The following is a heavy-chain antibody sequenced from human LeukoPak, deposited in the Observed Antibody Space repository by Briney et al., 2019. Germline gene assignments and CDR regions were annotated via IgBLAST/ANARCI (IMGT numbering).Heavy chain of an antibody. CDR2: IKQDGSEK. V-gene: IGHV3-7*01. CDR3: ARVGKRSGYYYYYFDY. J-gene: IGHJ4*02. Sequence: QPGGSLRLSCAASGFTFSSYWMSWVRQAPGKGLEWVANIKQDGSEKYYVDSVKGRFTISRDNAKNSLYLQMNSLRAEDTAVYYCARVGKRSGYYYYYFDYWGQGTLVTVS. CDR1: GFTFSSYW. D-gene: IGHD3-22*01.